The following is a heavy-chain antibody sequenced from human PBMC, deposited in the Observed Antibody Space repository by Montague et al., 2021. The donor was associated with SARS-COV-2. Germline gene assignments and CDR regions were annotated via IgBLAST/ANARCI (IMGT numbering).Heavy chain of an antibody. V-gene: IGHV4-39*07. J-gene: IGHJ6*02. CDR3: ARDDIVLQGVTKGMDV. CDR1: GGSISSSNYY. D-gene: IGHD3-10*01. CDR2: MYYSGST. Sequence: SETLSLTCTVSGGSISSSNYYWGWIRQLPGKGLEWIGNMYYSGSTYYNPSLKSRVTISIDAPKNQFSLKLSSVTAADTAVYYCARDDIVLQGVTKGMDVWGQGTTVTVSS.